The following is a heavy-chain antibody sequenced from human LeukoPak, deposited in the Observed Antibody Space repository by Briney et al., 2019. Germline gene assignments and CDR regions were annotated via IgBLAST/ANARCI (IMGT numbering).Heavy chain of an antibody. V-gene: IGHV3-9*01. D-gene: IGHD2/OR15-2a*01. CDR1: RFILEDYA. CDR2: ISWDSGSI. J-gene: IGHJ4*02. CDR3: AKDISFVYGGAPDS. Sequence: PGGSLRLSCEASRFILEDYAMHWVRQAPGKGLEWVSCISWDSGSIGYADSVRGRFIISRDNANNSLYLHMNSLKPDDTALYYCAKDISFVYGGAPDSWGQGTLVTVSS.